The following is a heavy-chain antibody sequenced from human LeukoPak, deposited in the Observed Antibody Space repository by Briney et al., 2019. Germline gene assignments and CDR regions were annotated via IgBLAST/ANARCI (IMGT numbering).Heavy chain of an antibody. V-gene: IGHV1-18*01. CDR3: ARVNFVYDFWSGYRLAPDPELSWFDP. J-gene: IGHJ5*02. CDR1: GYTFTSYG. Sequence: RASVSVSCTASGYTFTSYGIGWVRQAPGQGLEWMGGISAYNGNTNYAQTLQGRVTITTDTSTSTAYMELRSLRSDDTAVYYCARVNFVYDFWSGYRLAPDPELSWFDPWGQGTLVTVSS. D-gene: IGHD3-3*01. CDR2: ISAYNGNT.